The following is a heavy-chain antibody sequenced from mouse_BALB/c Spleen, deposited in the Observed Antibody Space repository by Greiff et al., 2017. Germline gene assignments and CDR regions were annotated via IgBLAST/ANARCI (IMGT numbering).Heavy chain of an antibody. CDR2: ISSGGSYT. CDR1: GFTFSSYA. V-gene: IGHV5-9-3*01. D-gene: IGHD1-1*01. Sequence: EVKLEESGGGLVKPGGSLKLSCAASGFTFSSYAMSWVRQTPEKRLEWVATISSGGSYTYYPDSVKGRFTISRDNAKNTLYLQMSSLRSEDTAMYYCARQEGGSSPFAYWGQGTLVTVSA. J-gene: IGHJ3*01. CDR3: ARQEGGSSPFAY.